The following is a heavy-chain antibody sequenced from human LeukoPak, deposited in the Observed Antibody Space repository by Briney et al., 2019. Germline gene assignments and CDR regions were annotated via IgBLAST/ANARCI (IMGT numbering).Heavy chain of an antibody. Sequence: SETLSLTCTVSGGSISSSSYYWGWIRQPPGKGLEWIGSIYYSGSTYYNPSLKSRVTISVDTSKNQFSLKLSSVTAADTAAYYCARWSITGTEFDPWGQGTLVTVSS. J-gene: IGHJ5*02. CDR1: GGSISSSSYY. CDR2: IYYSGST. CDR3: ARWSITGTEFDP. D-gene: IGHD1-20*01. V-gene: IGHV4-39*01.